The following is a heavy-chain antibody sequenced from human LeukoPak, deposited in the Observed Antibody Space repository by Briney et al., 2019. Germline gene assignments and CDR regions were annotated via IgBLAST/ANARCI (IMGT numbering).Heavy chain of an antibody. CDR3: ASWDSSGYYYLDAFDI. J-gene: IGHJ3*02. Sequence: ASVKVSCKASGYTFTGYYMHWVRQAPGQGLEWMGRINPNSGGTNYAQKFQGRVTMTRDTSISTAYMELSRLRSDDTAVYYCASWDSSGYYYLDAFDIWGEGTMVTASS. CDR1: GYTFTGYY. D-gene: IGHD3-22*01. V-gene: IGHV1-2*06. CDR2: INPNSGGT.